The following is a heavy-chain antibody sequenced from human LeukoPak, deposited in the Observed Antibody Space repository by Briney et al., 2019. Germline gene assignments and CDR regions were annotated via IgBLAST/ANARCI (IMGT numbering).Heavy chain of an antibody. J-gene: IGHJ3*02. CDR2: IRSKAYGGTT. V-gene: IGHV3-49*04. CDR1: GFTFGDYA. Sequence: GGSLRLSCTASGFTFGDYAMSWVRQAPGKGLEWVGFIRSKAYGGTTEYAASVKGRFTISRDDSKSIAYLQMNSLKTEDTAVYYCTRDPGIDAFDIWGQGTMVTVSS. D-gene: IGHD6-13*01. CDR3: TRDPGIDAFDI.